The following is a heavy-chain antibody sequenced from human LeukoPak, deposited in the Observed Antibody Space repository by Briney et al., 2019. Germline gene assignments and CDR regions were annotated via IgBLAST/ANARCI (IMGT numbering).Heavy chain of an antibody. CDR2: INHSGST. CDR3: ARARRGSTSSPFRSSIAARNYFDY. D-gene: IGHD6-6*01. Sequence: PSETLSLTCAVYGGSFSGYYWSWIRQPPGKGLEWIGEINHSGSTNYNPSLKSRVTISVDTSNNQFSLKLSSVTAADTAVYYCARARRGSTSSPFRSSIAARNYFDYWGQGTLVTVSS. J-gene: IGHJ4*02. V-gene: IGHV4-34*01. CDR1: GGSFSGYY.